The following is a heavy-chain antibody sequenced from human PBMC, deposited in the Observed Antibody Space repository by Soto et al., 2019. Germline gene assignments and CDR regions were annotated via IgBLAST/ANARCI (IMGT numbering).Heavy chain of an antibody. CDR2: IIPIFGTA. D-gene: IGHD4-17*01. V-gene: IGHV1-69*13. Sequence: ASVKVSCKASGGTFSSYAISWVRQAPGQGLEWMGGIIPIFGTANYAQKFQGRVTITADESTSTAYMELSSLRSEDTAVYYCARDIRWSATVTTGGYDYWGQGTLVTVSS. CDR1: GGTFSSYA. CDR3: ARDIRWSATVTTGGYDY. J-gene: IGHJ4*02.